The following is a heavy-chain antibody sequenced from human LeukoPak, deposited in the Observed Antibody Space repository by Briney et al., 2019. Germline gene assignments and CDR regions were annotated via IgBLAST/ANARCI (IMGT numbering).Heavy chain of an antibody. J-gene: IGHJ4*02. Sequence: ADPLTLSCAASGFTFGNTWMTWLRQPPRKGLYLDGRTKSRAYGRTTDYAAPVKGSFTISRDDSKNTLYLQMNSLKTEDTAVYYCTTHGYYASGSHDYWGQGTLVTVSS. CDR1: GFTFGNTW. CDR2: TKSRAYGRTT. V-gene: IGHV3-15*01. CDR3: TTHGYYASGSHDY. D-gene: IGHD3-10*01.